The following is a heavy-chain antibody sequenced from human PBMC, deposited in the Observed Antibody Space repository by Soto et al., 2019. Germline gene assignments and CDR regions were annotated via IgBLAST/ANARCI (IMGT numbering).Heavy chain of an antibody. CDR2: IYHSGST. Sequence: PSETLSLSCAVSSGTISSCGYSWRWIRQPPGKGLEWIGYIYHSGSTYYNPSLKSRVTISVDRSKNQFSLKLSSVTAADTAVYYCARDASGWYDYWGQGTLVTVSS. CDR1: SGTISSCGYS. J-gene: IGHJ4*02. D-gene: IGHD6-19*01. V-gene: IGHV4-30-2*01. CDR3: ARDASGWYDY.